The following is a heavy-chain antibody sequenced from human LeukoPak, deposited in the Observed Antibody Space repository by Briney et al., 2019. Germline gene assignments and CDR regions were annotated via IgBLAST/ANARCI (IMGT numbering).Heavy chain of an antibody. J-gene: IGHJ4*02. D-gene: IGHD1-14*01. CDR3: ARAPRTQNSYFDY. V-gene: IGHV3-30*03. CDR1: GFTFSTYG. CDR2: ISYDGSNK. Sequence: GSLRLSCAASGFTFSTYGMHWVRQAPGKGLEWVAVISYDGSNKYYTDSVKGRFTISRDNSENTLYLQMNSLRAEDTAVYYCARAPRTQNSYFDYWGQGTLVTVSS.